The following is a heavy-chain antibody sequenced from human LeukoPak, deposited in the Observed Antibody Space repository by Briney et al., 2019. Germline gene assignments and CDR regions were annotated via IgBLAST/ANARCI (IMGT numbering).Heavy chain of an antibody. CDR3: TREGLSIAATPHAFDI. V-gene: IGHV3-49*04. CDR1: GFTYGDYA. D-gene: IGHD2-15*01. J-gene: IGHJ3*02. Sequence: GGSLRLSCTASGFTYGDYAMSWVRQAPGKGLEWVGFIRSKAYGGTTEYAASVKGRFTISRDDSKSIAYLQMNSLKTEDTAVHYCTREGLSIAATPHAFDIWGQGTMVTVSS. CDR2: IRSKAYGGTT.